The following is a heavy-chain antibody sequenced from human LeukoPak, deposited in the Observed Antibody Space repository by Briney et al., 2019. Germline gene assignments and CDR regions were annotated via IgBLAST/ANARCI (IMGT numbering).Heavy chain of an antibody. J-gene: IGHJ3*02. CDR1: GFTFSSYS. D-gene: IGHD3-22*01. V-gene: IGHV3-48*01. CDR3: ARDHHRRHYDSQARDTFDI. Sequence: GGSLRLSCAASGFTFSSYSMNWVRRAPGKGLEWVSYIGSSSSPIYYADSVKGRFTISRDNAKNSLYLHMNSLRAEDTAVYYCARDHHRRHYDSQARDTFDIWGQGTMVTVSS. CDR2: IGSSSSPI.